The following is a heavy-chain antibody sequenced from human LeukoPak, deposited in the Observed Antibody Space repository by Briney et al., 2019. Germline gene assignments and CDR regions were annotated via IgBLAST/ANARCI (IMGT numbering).Heavy chain of an antibody. CDR3: VTSGNQKIKALDY. Sequence: ASVKVSCKASGNTFIGYYVHWVRQVPGQGLEWMGWINPNSGVTNYAQKFQGRVTMTRDTSISTAYMELSSLRSDDRAVYYCVTSGNQKIKALDYWGQGTLVTVSS. D-gene: IGHD1-26*01. V-gene: IGHV1-2*02. J-gene: IGHJ4*02. CDR1: GNTFIGYY. CDR2: INPNSGVT.